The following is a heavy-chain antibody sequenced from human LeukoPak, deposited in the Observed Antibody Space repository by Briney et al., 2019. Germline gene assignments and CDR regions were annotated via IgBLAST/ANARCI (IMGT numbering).Heavy chain of an antibody. CDR1: GGSISSVGYY. Sequence: PSETLSLTCTVSGGSISSVGYYWSWIRQHPGKGLEWIGYIYYSGCTYYNPSLKSRVTISVDTSNSQFSLRLSSVTAADTAVYYCARDLGPTTGYFDYWGQGILVTVSS. CDR3: ARDLGPTTGYFDY. V-gene: IGHV4-31*03. J-gene: IGHJ4*02. D-gene: IGHD1-26*01. CDR2: IYYSGCT.